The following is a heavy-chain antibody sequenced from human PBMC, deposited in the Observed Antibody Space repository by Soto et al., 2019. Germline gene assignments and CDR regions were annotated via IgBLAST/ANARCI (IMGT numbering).Heavy chain of an antibody. CDR2: IYYIGST. V-gene: IGHV4-31*03. CDR1: GGSISSGGYY. Sequence: SETLSLTCTVSGGSISSGGYYWSWIRQHPGKGLEWIGYIYYIGSTYYNPSLKSRVTISVDTSKNQFSLKLSSVTAADTAVYYRAGDLRFRGFYGMDVWGQGTTVTVSS. CDR3: AGDLRFRGFYGMDV. D-gene: IGHD3-10*01. J-gene: IGHJ6*02.